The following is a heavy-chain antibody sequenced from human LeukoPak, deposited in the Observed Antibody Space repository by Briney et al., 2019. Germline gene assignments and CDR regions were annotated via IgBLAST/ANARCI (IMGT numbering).Heavy chain of an antibody. Sequence: GGSLRLSCAASGFTFSSDAMSWVRQAPGKGLEWVSAISGSGGSTYYADSVNGRFTISRDNSKNTLFLQMNSLRAEDTAIYYCANLNPVVGAPWGQGTLVTVSS. CDR3: ANLNPVVGAP. CDR1: GFTFSSDA. V-gene: IGHV3-23*01. CDR2: ISGSGGST. J-gene: IGHJ5*02. D-gene: IGHD1-26*01.